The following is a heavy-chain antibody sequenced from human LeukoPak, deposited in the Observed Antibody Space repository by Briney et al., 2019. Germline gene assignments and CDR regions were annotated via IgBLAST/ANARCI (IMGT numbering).Heavy chain of an antibody. V-gene: IGHV3-23*01. J-gene: IGHJ4*02. CDR1: GFTFSSYV. D-gene: IGHD5-18*01. CDR3: ASRGFSYGSFDY. Sequence: PGGSLRLSCAASGFTFSSYVMSWVRQAPGKGLEWVSAISGSGGSTYYADSVKGQFTISRDNSKNAVYLQMNSLRVEDTAVYYCASRGFSYGSFDYWGQGTLVTVSS. CDR2: ISGSGGST.